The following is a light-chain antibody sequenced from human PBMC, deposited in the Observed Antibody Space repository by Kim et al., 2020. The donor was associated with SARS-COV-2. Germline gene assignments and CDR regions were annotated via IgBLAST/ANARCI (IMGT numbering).Light chain of an antibody. CDR2: GAS. Sequence: SPGERATLSCRSSHSVSGTYIAWSQQKPGQPPRLLIYGASNRATGIPDRFSVSGSETDFTLTISRLEPEDFAVYYCQQYGSIPFTFGGGTKVDIK. CDR1: HSVSGTY. V-gene: IGKV3-20*01. J-gene: IGKJ4*01. CDR3: QQYGSIPFT.